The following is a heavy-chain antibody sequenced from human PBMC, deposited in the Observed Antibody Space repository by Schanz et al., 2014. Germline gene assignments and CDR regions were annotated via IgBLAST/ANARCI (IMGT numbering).Heavy chain of an antibody. D-gene: IGHD1-1*01. J-gene: IGHJ4*02. V-gene: IGHV3-23*04. CDR3: AKIERNED. Sequence: EVQLAESGGGLVQPGGSLRLSCAASGFTFSAYAMTWVRQIPGKGLEWVSAISASGGTTYYADSVKGRFTISRDNAENTLFLQMNSLRAEDTAVYFCAKIERNEDWGQGTLVTVSS. CDR2: ISASGGTT. CDR1: GFTFSAYA.